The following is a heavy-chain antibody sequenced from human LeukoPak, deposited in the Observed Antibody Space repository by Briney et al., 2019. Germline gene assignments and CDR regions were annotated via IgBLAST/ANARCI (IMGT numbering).Heavy chain of an antibody. CDR3: ARAGHNSNSGGYDF. J-gene: IGHJ4*02. CDR1: GYNFIDHY. Sequence: ASVKVSCKRSGYNFIDHYLHWGRQAPGQGLESLGWIDPDTGDTNYPQNFQGRVTMTRDTSSSTAYMELNRLRSDDTAVYYCARAGHNSNSGGYDFWGLGTLVTVSS. D-gene: IGHD3-22*01. CDR2: IDPDTGDT. V-gene: IGHV1-2*02.